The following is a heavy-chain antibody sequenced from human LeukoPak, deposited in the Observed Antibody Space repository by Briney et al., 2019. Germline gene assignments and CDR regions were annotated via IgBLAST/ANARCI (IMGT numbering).Heavy chain of an antibody. V-gene: IGHV1-2*06. Sequence: ASVKVSCKASGYTFTGYYMHWVRQAPGQGLEWMGQINPNSGGTNYAQKFQGRVTMTRDTSISTAYMELSRLRSDDTAVYYCARATSSGSERVGYYFDYWGQGTLVTVSS. CDR3: ARATSSGSERVGYYFDY. CDR2: INPNSGGT. J-gene: IGHJ4*02. D-gene: IGHD1-26*01. CDR1: GYTFTGYY.